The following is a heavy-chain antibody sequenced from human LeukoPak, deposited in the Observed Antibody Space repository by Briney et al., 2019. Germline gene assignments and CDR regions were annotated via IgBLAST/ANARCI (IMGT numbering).Heavy chain of an antibody. CDR3: AKGWDNWNFNWFDP. V-gene: IGHV3-23*01. CDR2: ISGSGGST. J-gene: IGHJ5*02. Sequence: GGSLSLSCVASGFTFSSYAMTWVRQAPGKGLEWVSAISGSGGSTYYADSVEGRFTISRDNAKNTLYLQMNSLRAEDTAVYYCAKGWDNWNFNWFDPWGQGTLVTVSS. CDR1: GFTFSSYA. D-gene: IGHD1-7*01.